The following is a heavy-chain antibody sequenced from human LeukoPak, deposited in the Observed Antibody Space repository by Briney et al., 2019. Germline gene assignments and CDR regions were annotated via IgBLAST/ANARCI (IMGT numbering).Heavy chain of an antibody. Sequence: ASVKVSCKASGYTLTSYGISWVRQAPGQGLEWMGWISAYNGNTNYAQKLQGRVTMTTDTSTSTAYMELRSLRSDDTAVYYCARDFRSYYGSGSYYRDAFDIWGQGTMVTVSS. J-gene: IGHJ3*02. D-gene: IGHD3-10*01. CDR1: GYTLTSYG. CDR2: ISAYNGNT. CDR3: ARDFRSYYGSGSYYRDAFDI. V-gene: IGHV1-18*01.